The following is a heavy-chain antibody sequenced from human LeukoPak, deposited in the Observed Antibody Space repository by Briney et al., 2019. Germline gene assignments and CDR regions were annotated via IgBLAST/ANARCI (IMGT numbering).Heavy chain of an antibody. Sequence: SETLSLTCTVSGGSISSGGYYWSWIRQHPGKGLEWIGYIYYSGSTYYNPSLKSRVTISVDTSKNQFSLKLSSVTAADTAVYYCARGRAAGPQPDWWGQGTLVTVSS. J-gene: IGHJ4*02. CDR1: GGSISSGGYY. V-gene: IGHV4-31*03. D-gene: IGHD6-13*01. CDR2: IYYSGST. CDR3: ARGRAAGPQPDW.